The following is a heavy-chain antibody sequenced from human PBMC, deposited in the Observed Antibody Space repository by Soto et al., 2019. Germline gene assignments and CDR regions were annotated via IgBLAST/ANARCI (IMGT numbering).Heavy chain of an antibody. CDR2: INHSGST. V-gene: IGHV4-34*01. J-gene: IGHJ4*02. D-gene: IGHD3-3*01. CDR3: ARSPRDFWSGYYAFDY. CDR1: SGSFSGYY. Sequence: SETLSLTCAVYSGSFSGYYWSWIRQPPGKGLEWIGEINHSGSTNYNPSLKSRVTISVDTSKNQFSLKLSSVTAADTAVYYCARSPRDFWSGYYAFDYWGQGTLVTVSS.